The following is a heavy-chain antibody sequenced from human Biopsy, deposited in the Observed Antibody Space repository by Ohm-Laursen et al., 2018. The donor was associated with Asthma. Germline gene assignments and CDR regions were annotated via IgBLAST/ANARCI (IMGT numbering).Heavy chain of an antibody. Sequence: GTLSLTCTVSGGSISSGGYYWSWIRQHPGKGLERIGYISYSGSTNYNPSLKSRVTISVDTSKNQFSLKLSSVTAADTAVYYCARDFVDSAMDYFDYWGQGTPVTVSS. J-gene: IGHJ4*02. CDR3: ARDFVDSAMDYFDY. V-gene: IGHV4-61*08. D-gene: IGHD5-18*01. CDR1: GGSISSGGYY. CDR2: ISYSGST.